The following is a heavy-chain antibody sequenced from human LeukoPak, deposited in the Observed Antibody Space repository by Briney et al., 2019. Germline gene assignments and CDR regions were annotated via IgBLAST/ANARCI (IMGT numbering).Heavy chain of an antibody. D-gene: IGHD3-9*01. J-gene: IGHJ4*02. V-gene: IGHV4-39*01. CDR3: ARRLTGTVDY. CDR1: GGSISSSLYY. Sequence: SETLSLTCAVSGGSISSSLYYWAWIRQPPGQGLEWIGSIYYRGDTYYNPSFAGRVTISVDTSTNQFSLKLRSVTAADTALYYCARRLTGTVDYWGQGTLVTVSS. CDR2: IYYRGDT.